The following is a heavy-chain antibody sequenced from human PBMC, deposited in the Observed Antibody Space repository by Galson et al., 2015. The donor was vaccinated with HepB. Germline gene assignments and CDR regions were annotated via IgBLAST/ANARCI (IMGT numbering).Heavy chain of an antibody. Sequence: SLRLSCAASGFTFSNYWMNWVRQAPGKGLVWVSRMSGDGTSIDYAGSVKGRFTISRDNAKNTVHLQMNGLRAEDTALYYCARMADYDSSGYYGFFPLWGQGTLVTVSS. CDR2: MSGDGTSI. J-gene: IGHJ1*01. V-gene: IGHV3-74*01. D-gene: IGHD3-22*01. CDR3: ARMADYDSSGYYGFFPL. CDR1: GFTFSNYW.